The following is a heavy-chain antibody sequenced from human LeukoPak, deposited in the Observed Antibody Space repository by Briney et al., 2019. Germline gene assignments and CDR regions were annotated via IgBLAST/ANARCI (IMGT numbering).Heavy chain of an antibody. Sequence: GGSLRLSCAASGVTFSSYEMNWVRQAPGKGLEWVSYISSSGSTIYYADSVKGRFTISRDNAKNSLYLQMNSLRAEDTAVYYCARGLGEYYYGSGSYYISGKPNWFDPWGQGTLVTVSS. J-gene: IGHJ5*02. D-gene: IGHD3-10*01. CDR1: GVTFSSYE. V-gene: IGHV3-48*03. CDR3: ARGLGEYYYGSGSYYISGKPNWFDP. CDR2: ISSSGSTI.